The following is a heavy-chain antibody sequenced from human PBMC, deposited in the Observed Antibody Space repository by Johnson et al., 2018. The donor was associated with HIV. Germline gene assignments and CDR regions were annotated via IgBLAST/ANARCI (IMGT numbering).Heavy chain of an antibody. CDR1: VFTFRTYA. CDR3: AKDLELSPGTARAVGGSFDI. D-gene: IGHD6-19*01. CDR2: ISYDGSNK. Sequence: QVQLVESGGGVVQPGRSLRLSCAVSVFTFRTYAMHWVRQAPGKGLDWVTVISYDGSNKYYADSVKGRFTISRDNSKNPLYLQMNSLRAEDTAVYYCAKDLELSPGTARAVGGSFDIWGQGTMVTVSS. J-gene: IGHJ3*02. V-gene: IGHV3-30-3*01.